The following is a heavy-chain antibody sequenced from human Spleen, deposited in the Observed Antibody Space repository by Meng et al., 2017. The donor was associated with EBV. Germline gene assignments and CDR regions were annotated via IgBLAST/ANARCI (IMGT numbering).Heavy chain of an antibody. D-gene: IGHD4-23*01. J-gene: IGHJ4*02. Sequence: QGQLVQSGAKVKKPGASGKVSRKASGYSFTGQGIHWVRQAPGQGLEWMGWISGYNGHTNYAQKFQDRVTMNTDTSTSTAYMELRSLTSDDTAVYYCARESDYGANWYYFDYWGQGTLVTVSS. CDR1: GYSFTGQG. V-gene: IGHV1-18*01. CDR2: ISGYNGHT. CDR3: ARESDYGANWYYFDY.